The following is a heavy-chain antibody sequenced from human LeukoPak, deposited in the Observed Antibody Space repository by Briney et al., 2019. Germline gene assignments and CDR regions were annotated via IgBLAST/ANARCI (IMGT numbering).Heavy chain of an antibody. CDR3: AGYNCRYHHFDY. Sequence: GGSLRLSCAASGFTFSSYWMHWVRQAPGKGLVWVSRINSDGSSTNYADSVKGRFTISRDNAKNTLYLQMNSLRAEDTAVYYCAGYNCRYHHFDYWGQGTLVTVSS. V-gene: IGHV3-74*01. D-gene: IGHD1-1*01. CDR1: GFTFSSYW. J-gene: IGHJ4*02. CDR2: INSDGSST.